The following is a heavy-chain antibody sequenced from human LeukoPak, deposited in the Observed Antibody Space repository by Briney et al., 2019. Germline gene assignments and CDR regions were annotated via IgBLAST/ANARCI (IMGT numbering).Heavy chain of an antibody. CDR3: ARDSYSYGLS. V-gene: IGHV3-23*01. Sequence: AGGSLRLSCAASGFTFSSYAMSWVRQAPGKGLEWVSAISGSGGSTYHADSVKGRFTISRDNSKNTLYLQMNSLRAEDTAVYYCARDSYSYGLSWGQGTLVTVSS. J-gene: IGHJ4*02. CDR2: ISGSGGST. D-gene: IGHD5-18*01. CDR1: GFTFSSYA.